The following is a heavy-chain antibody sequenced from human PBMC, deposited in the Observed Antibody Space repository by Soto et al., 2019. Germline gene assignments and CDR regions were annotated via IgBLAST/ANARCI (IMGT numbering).Heavy chain of an antibody. J-gene: IGHJ6*02. Sequence: LRLSCAASGFTFSSYGMHWVRQAPGKGLEWVAVISYDGSNKYYADSVKGRFTISRDNSKNTLYLQMNSLRAEDTAVYYCAKDITMIVVYTLYGMDVWGQGTTVTVSS. V-gene: IGHV3-30*18. CDR1: GFTFSSYG. CDR3: AKDITMIVVYTLYGMDV. D-gene: IGHD3-22*01. CDR2: ISYDGSNK.